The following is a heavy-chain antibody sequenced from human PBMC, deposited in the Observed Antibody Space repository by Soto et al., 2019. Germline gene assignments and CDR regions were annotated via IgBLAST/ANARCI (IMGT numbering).Heavy chain of an antibody. J-gene: IGHJ5*02. CDR2: INHSGST. D-gene: IGHD5-12*01. CDR3: ARGHSGYGSDP. V-gene: IGHV4-34*01. CDR1: GGSFSGYY. Sequence: SETLSLTCAVYGGSFSGYYWSWIRQPPGKGLEWIGEINHSGSTNYNPSLKSRVTISVDTSKNQFSLKLSSVTAADTAVYYCARGHSGYGSDPWGQGTLVTVSS.